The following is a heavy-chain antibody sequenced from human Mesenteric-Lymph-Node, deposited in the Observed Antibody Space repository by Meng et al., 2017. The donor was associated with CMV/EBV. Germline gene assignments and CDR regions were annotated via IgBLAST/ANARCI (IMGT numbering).Heavy chain of an antibody. CDR3: ARDLSSARDY. Sequence: GESLKISCAASGFTFSSYYMTWVRQAPGKGLEWVANIKPDGSEKFYVESVKGRFTISRDNAKNSVYLQMNTLRDEDTAVYYCARDLSSARDYWGQGTLVTVSS. J-gene: IGHJ4*02. CDR1: GFTFSSYY. V-gene: IGHV3-7*01. CDR2: IKPDGSEK.